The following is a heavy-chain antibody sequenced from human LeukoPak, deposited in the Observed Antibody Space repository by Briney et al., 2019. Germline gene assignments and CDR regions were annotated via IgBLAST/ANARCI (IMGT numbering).Heavy chain of an antibody. CDR3: ARRQGCSSTSCPPDY. CDR1: GYSFTTYW. D-gene: IGHD2-2*01. V-gene: IGHV5-51*01. Sequence: LGESLKISCRGSGYSFTTYWIGWARQMPGKGLEWMGIIYPGDSDTRYTPSFQGQVTMSADKSINTAYLQWSSLKASDTAMYYCARRQGCSSTSCPPDYWGQGTLVTVSP. J-gene: IGHJ4*02. CDR2: IYPGDSDT.